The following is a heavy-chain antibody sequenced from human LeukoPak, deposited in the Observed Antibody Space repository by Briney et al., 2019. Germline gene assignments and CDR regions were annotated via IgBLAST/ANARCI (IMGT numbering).Heavy chain of an antibody. CDR3: AREIGATIPKFDY. Sequence: SETLSLTCTVSDYSIRSGFYWGWVRQPPGKGLEWIGTIYHSGDTYYNPSLKSRVTISVDTSKNQFSLKLSSVTAADTAVYYCAREIGATIPKFDYWGQGTLVTVSS. CDR2: IYHSGDT. V-gene: IGHV4-38-2*02. D-gene: IGHD5-12*01. CDR1: DYSIRSGFY. J-gene: IGHJ4*02.